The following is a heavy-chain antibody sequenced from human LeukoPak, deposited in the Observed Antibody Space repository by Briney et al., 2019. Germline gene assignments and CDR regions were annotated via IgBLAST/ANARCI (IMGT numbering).Heavy chain of an antibody. V-gene: IGHV4-34*01. CDR2: INHSGST. CDR1: GGSFSGYY. Sequence: SETLSLTCAVYGGSFSGYYWSWIRQPPGKGLEWIGEINHSGSTNYNPSLKSRVTMSVDTSKNQFSLKLSSVTAADTAVYYCARDLRAPLTIFGVVSPYYYGMDVWGQGTTVTVSS. J-gene: IGHJ6*02. CDR3: ARDLRAPLTIFGVVSPYYYGMDV. D-gene: IGHD3-3*01.